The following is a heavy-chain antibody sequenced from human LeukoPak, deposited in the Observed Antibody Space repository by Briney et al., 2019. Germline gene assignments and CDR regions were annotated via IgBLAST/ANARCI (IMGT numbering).Heavy chain of an antibody. CDR3: ARDGYSSGWYSGNWFDP. D-gene: IGHD6-19*01. Sequence: ASVKVSCKASGYTFTGYYMHWVRQAPGQGLEWMGWINPNSGGTNYAQKFQGRVTMTRDTSISTAYMELSRLRSDDTAVYYCARDGYSSGWYSGNWFDPWGQGTLVTVSS. V-gene: IGHV1-2*02. CDR2: INPNSGGT. CDR1: GYTFTGYY. J-gene: IGHJ5*02.